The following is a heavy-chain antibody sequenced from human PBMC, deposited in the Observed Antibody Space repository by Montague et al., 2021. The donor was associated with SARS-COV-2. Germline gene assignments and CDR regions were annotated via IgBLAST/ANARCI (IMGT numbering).Heavy chain of an antibody. D-gene: IGHD3-10*01. V-gene: IGHV4-59*08. J-gene: IGHJ5*02. CDR1: GGSISSYY. CDR3: ARTYYYGSVVWFDP. Sequence: SETLSLTCTVSGGSISSYYWSWIRQPPGKGLEWIGYIYYSGSTNYNPSLKSRVTISVDTSKNQFSLKPSSVTAADTAVYYCARTYYYGSVVWFDPWGQGTLVTVSS. CDR2: IYYSGST.